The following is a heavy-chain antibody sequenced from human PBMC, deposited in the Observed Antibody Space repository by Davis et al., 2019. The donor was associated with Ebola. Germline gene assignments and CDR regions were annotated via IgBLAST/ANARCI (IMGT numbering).Heavy chain of an antibody. CDR1: GYTFTSYG. D-gene: IGHD4-17*01. J-gene: IGHJ6*02. CDR3: ARGYGDFYYYGMDV. Sequence: AASVKVSCKASGYTFTSYGINWVRQATGQGLEWMGWMNPNSGNTGYAQKFQGRVTMTRNTSISTAYMELSSLRSEDTAVYYCARGYGDFYYYGMDVWGQGTTVTVSS. CDR2: MNPNSGNT. V-gene: IGHV1-8*02.